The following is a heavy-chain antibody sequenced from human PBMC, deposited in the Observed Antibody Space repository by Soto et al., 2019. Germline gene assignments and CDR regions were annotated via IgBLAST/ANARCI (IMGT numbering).Heavy chain of an antibody. CDR1: GYTFTSYG. CDR2: ISAYNGNT. CDR3: ARDHVVRGVGKFDP. J-gene: IGHJ5*02. D-gene: IGHD3-10*01. V-gene: IGHV1-18*01. Sequence: SLKVSCKASGYTFTSYGISWVRQAPGQGLEWMGWISAYNGNTNYAQKLQGRVTMTTDTSTSTAYMELRSLRSDDTAVYYCARDHVVRGVGKFDPWGQGTLVTVSS.